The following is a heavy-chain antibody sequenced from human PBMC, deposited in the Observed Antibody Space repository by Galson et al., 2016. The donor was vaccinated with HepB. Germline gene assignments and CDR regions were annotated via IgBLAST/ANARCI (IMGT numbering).Heavy chain of an antibody. CDR2: INQDGSEK. Sequence: SLRLSCAASEFSFSTHWMTWVRQAPGKGLEWVASINQDGSEKYYADSVKGRFTISRDNAKNSLYLQMNSLRAEDTAVYYCARGTLEPGLDYWGQGTLVTVSS. D-gene: IGHD1-1*01. CDR3: ARGTLEPGLDY. V-gene: IGHV3-7*03. J-gene: IGHJ4*02. CDR1: EFSFSTHW.